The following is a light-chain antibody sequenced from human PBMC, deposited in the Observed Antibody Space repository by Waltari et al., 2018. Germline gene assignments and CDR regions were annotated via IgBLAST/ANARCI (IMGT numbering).Light chain of an antibody. CDR2: LGS. Sequence: DIVMSQSPLSLPVTPGEPASIPCRSSESLLHSNGYNYLDWYLQKPGQSPQLLIYLGSNRASGVPDRFSVSGSGTDFTLKISRVEAEDVGIYYCMQALQTPYTFGQGTKLET. V-gene: IGKV2-28*01. J-gene: IGKJ2*01. CDR3: MQALQTPYT. CDR1: ESLLHSNGYNY.